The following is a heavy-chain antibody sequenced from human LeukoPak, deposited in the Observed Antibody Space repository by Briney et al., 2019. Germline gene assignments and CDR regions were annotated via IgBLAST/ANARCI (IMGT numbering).Heavy chain of an antibody. CDR3: ARDRHGSGSYYIGSFDI. V-gene: IGHV3-30-3*01. J-gene: IGHJ3*02. D-gene: IGHD3-10*01. CDR2: ISYDGSNK. CDR1: GFTFSSYA. Sequence: PGGSLRLSCAASGFTFSSYAMHWVRQAPGKGLEWVAVISYDGSNKYYADSVKGRFTISRDNSKNTLYLQMNSLRAEDTAVYYCARDRHGSGSYYIGSFDIWGQGTMVTVAS.